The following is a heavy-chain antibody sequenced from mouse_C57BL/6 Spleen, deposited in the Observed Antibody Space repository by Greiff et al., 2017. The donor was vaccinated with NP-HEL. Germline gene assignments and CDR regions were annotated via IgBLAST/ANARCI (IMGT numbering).Heavy chain of an antibody. J-gene: IGHJ4*01. CDR2: ISYDGSN. CDR3: ARGYGPNAMDY. CDR1: GYSITSGYY. Sequence: EVKLMESGPGLVKPSQSLSLTCSVTGYSITSGYYWNWIRQFPGNKLEWMGYISYDGSNNYNPSLKNRISITRDTSKNQFFLKLNSVTTEDTATYYCARGYGPNAMDYWGQGTSVTVSS. V-gene: IGHV3-6*01. D-gene: IGHD2-10*02.